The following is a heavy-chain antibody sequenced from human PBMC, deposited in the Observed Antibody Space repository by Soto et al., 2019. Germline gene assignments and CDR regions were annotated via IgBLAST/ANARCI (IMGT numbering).Heavy chain of an antibody. Sequence: EVRLVESGGGLVQPGGSLRLSCEASGFTFSSYNLNWVRQAPGKGLEWVSYISSSSSTIYSADSVKGRFTISRDTAKNSLYRQMNSVRDEDTAVYYCARAPGESGSYYGFFDYWGQGTRVTVSS. V-gene: IGHV3-48*02. J-gene: IGHJ4*02. CDR3: ARAPGESGSYYGFFDY. D-gene: IGHD1-26*01. CDR1: GFTFSSYN. CDR2: ISSSSSTI.